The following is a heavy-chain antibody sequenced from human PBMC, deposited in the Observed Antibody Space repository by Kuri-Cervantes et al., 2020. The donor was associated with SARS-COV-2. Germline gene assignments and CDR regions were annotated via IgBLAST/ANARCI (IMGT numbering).Heavy chain of an antibody. V-gene: IGHV3-30*04. Sequence: GESLKISCAVSGFTFGHYAMHWVRQPPGKGLEWLAAVPYEGNTQYYADSVKGRFTISRDNSANSLYLQMNSLRAEDTAVYYFARDGVADYYYYYMDVWGKGTMVTVSS. CDR1: GFTFGHYA. CDR2: VPYEGNTQ. J-gene: IGHJ6*03. D-gene: IGHD2-15*01. CDR3: ARDGVADYYYYYMDV.